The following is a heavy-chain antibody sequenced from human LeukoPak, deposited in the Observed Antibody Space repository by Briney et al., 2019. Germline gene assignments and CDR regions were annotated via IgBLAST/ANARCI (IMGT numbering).Heavy chain of an antibody. CDR2: IESNGSDR. V-gene: IGHV3-7*01. Sequence: GGSLRLSCAVSGFSFSQYYMGWVRQAPGKGLEWVAIIESNGSDRKYVDSVKGRFTISRDSAKNSLYLQMSSLTAEDTAIYYCAFLVREPLHWGRGTLVTVSS. CDR1: GFSFSQYY. D-gene: IGHD3-10*01. CDR3: AFLVREPLH. J-gene: IGHJ1*01.